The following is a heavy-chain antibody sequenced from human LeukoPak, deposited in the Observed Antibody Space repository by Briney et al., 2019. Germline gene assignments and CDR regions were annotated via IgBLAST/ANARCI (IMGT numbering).Heavy chain of an antibody. V-gene: IGHV1-18*01. J-gene: IGHJ4*02. CDR2: ISTYNGNT. D-gene: IGHD3-10*01. Sequence: ASVKVSCKAPGYTFTSYGISWVRQAPGQGLEWMGWISTYNGNTNYAQNLQGRVTLTTDTSTSTAYMELWNLRSDDTAVYYCARGPLVADYWGQGTLVTVSS. CDR3: ARGPLVADY. CDR1: GYTFTSYG.